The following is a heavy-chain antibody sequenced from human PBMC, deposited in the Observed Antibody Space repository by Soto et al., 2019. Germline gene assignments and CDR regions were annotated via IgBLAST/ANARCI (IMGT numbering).Heavy chain of an antibody. V-gene: IGHV4-30-2*01. CDR2: INHLETT. CDR3: ARGGGSDSCDY. J-gene: IGHJ4*02. CDR1: GASISYGNYA. D-gene: IGHD1-26*01. Sequence: SETLSLTCTVSGASISYGNYAWSWIRQTPGKGLEWIGYINHLETTFYNPSFESRLTLSIDRAKNQFSLNLNSMSAADRAVYFCARGGGSDSCDYWGQGILVTVSS.